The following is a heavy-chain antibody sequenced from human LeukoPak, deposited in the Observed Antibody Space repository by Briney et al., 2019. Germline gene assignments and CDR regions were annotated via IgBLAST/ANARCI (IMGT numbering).Heavy chain of an antibody. D-gene: IGHD3-3*01. Sequence: SGTLSLTCAVYGGSFSGYYWSWIRQPPGKGLEWIGEINHSGSTNYNPSLKSRVTISVDTSKNQFSLKLSSVTAADTAVYYCARLNYDFWSGYYKGDYGMDVWGQGTTVTVSS. CDR2: INHSGST. CDR1: GGSFSGYY. J-gene: IGHJ6*02. V-gene: IGHV4-34*01. CDR3: ARLNYDFWSGYYKGDYGMDV.